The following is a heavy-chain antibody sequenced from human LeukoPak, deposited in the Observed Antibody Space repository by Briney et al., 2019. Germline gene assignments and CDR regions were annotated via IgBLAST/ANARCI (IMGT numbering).Heavy chain of an antibody. J-gene: IGHJ6*02. CDR1: GFTFSNAW. V-gene: IGHV3-15*07. D-gene: IGHD3-16*01. CDR2: IKSKTDGGTT. Sequence: GGSLRLSCAASGFTFSNAWMNWVRQAPGKGLEWVGRIKSKTDGGTTDYAAPVKGRFTISRDDSKNTLYLQMNSLKTEDTAVYYCTTETLRMGYYYGMDVWGQGTTVTVSS. CDR3: TTETLRMGYYYGMDV.